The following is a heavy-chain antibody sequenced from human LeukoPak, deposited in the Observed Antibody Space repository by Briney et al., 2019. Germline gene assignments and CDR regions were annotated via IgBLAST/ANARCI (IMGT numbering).Heavy chain of an antibody. D-gene: IGHD6-13*01. J-gene: IGHJ5*02. CDR3: ARDGRVAAAGTADWFDP. V-gene: IGHV1-18*01. CDR2: ISAYNGNT. CDR1: ASTFTSYG. Sequence: GASVKVSCKASASTFTSYGISWVRQAPGQGLEWMGWISAYNGNTNYAQKLQGRVTMTTDTSTSTAYLELRRLRSDDTAVYYCARDGRVAAAGTADWFDPWGQGTLVTVSS.